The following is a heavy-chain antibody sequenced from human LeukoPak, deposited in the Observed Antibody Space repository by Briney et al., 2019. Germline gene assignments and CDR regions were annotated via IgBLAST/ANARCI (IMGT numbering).Heavy chain of an antibody. CDR2: ISGSGGNT. V-gene: IGHV3-23*01. D-gene: IGHD5-24*01. J-gene: IGHJ4*02. CDR1: GFTFSSYG. CDR3: AKDDAWLQYND. Sequence: GGSLRLSCAASGFTFSSYGLSWVRQAPGKGLEWVSAISGSGGNTYYADSVKGRFTISRDNSKNTLFLQMNSLRVEDTAVYYCAKDDAWLQYNDWGQGTLVTVSS.